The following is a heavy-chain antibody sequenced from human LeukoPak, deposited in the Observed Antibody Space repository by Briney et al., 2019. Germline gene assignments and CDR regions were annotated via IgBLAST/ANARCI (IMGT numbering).Heavy chain of an antibody. CDR2: ISSSSSYI. V-gene: IGHV3-21*01. J-gene: IGHJ4*02. CDR3: ASITDGYYEVSPGY. D-gene: IGHD4-17*01. CDR1: GFTFSSYS. Sequence: GGSLRLSCAASGFTFSSYSMNWVRQAPGKGLEWVSSISSSSSYIYYADSVKGRFTISRDNAKNTLYLHMTNLRAEDTAVYFCASITDGYYEVSPGYWGQGTLVTVSS.